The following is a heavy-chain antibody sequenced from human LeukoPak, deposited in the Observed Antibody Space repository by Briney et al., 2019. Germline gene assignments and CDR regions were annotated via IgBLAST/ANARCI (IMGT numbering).Heavy chain of an antibody. CDR1: GGSFSGYY. Sequence: SETLSLTCAVYGGSFSGYYWSWIRQPPGKGLEWIGYIYYSGSTNYNPSLKSRVTISVDTSKNQFSLKLSSVTAADTAVYYCAREGDCSGGSCYSFFDYWGQGTLVTVSS. CDR2: IYYSGST. D-gene: IGHD2-15*01. J-gene: IGHJ4*02. V-gene: IGHV4-59*01. CDR3: AREGDCSGGSCYSFFDY.